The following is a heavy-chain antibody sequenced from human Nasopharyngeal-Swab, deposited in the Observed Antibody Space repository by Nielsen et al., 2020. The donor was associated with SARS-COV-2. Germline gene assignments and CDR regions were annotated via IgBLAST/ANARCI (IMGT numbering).Heavy chain of an antibody. CDR1: GGSISSGGYY. D-gene: IGHD3-22*01. V-gene: IGHV4-31*03. Sequence: SETLSLTCTVSGGSISSGGYYRSWIRQHPGKGREWIGYIYYSGSTYYNPSLKSRVTISVDTSKNQFSLKLSSVTAADTAVYYCARETLGLGIVVGDYWGQGTLVTVSS. CDR2: IYYSGST. CDR3: ARETLGLGIVVGDY. J-gene: IGHJ4*02.